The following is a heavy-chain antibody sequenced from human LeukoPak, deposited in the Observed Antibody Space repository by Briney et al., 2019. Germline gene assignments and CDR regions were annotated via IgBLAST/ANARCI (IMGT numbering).Heavy chain of an antibody. Sequence: ASVKVSCKASGYTLTGYYMHWVRQAPGQGLEWMGWINPNSGGTNYAQKFQGRVTMTRDTSISTAYMELSRLRSDDTAVYYCARVVSDDSRNSDYWGQGTLVTVSS. D-gene: IGHD3-22*01. CDR2: INPNSGGT. CDR1: GYTLTGYY. CDR3: ARVVSDDSRNSDY. J-gene: IGHJ4*02. V-gene: IGHV1-2*02.